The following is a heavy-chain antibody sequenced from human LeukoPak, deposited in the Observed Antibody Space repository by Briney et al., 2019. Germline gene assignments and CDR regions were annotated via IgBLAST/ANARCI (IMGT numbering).Heavy chain of an antibody. Sequence: SETLSLTCTVSGVSISSGVYFWNWIRQHPGKGLEWIGYISDSGSTYNNPSLKSRVSISEDTSKNQFSLKLSSVTAADTAVYFCASGKAVAGYAEYFQHWGQGTLVTVSS. CDR2: ISDSGST. CDR1: GVSISSGVYF. J-gene: IGHJ1*01. D-gene: IGHD6-19*01. V-gene: IGHV4-31*03. CDR3: ASGKAVAGYAEYFQH.